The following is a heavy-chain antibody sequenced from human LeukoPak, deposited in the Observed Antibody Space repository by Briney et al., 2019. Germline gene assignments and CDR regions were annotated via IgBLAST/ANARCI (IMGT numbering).Heavy chain of an antibody. CDR2: IKPGDGST. J-gene: IGHJ6*02. Sequence: ASVKVSCKASGYTFTSNYMHWVRQAPGQGPEWVGLIKPGDGSTIYAQKFQGRVTMTRDMSTSTVYMELSSLRSEDTAVYYCARGDANYYYAMDVWGQGTTVTVSS. CDR3: ARGDANYYYAMDV. V-gene: IGHV1-46*01. CDR1: GYTFTSNY.